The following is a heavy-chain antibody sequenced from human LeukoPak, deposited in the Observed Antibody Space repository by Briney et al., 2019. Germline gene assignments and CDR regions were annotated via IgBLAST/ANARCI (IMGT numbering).Heavy chain of an antibody. D-gene: IGHD2-15*01. Sequence: SETLSLTCTASGGSISSYYWSWIRQPPGKGLEWIGYIYYSGSTNYNPSLKSRVTISVDTSKNQFSLKLSSVTAADTAVYYCARSYWSGGSCYPDYWGQGTLVTVSS. CDR2: IYYSGST. CDR1: GGSISSYY. CDR3: ARSYWSGGSCYPDY. V-gene: IGHV4-59*01. J-gene: IGHJ4*02.